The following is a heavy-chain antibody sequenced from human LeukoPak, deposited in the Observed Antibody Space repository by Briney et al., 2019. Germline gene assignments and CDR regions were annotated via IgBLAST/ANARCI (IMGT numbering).Heavy chain of an antibody. J-gene: IGHJ4*02. Sequence: GGSLRLSCAASGFTFSSYAMHWVRRAPGKGLEWVAVISYDGSNKYYADSVKGRFTISRDNSKNTLYLQMNSLRSDDTAVYYCARVQAYWYFDYWGQGTLVTVSS. CDR3: ARVQAYWYFDY. D-gene: IGHD2-8*02. CDR2: ISYDGSNK. V-gene: IGHV3-30*04. CDR1: GFTFSSYA.